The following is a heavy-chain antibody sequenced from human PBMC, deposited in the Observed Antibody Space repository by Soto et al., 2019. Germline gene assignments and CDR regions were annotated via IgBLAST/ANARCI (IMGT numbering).Heavy chain of an antibody. D-gene: IGHD2-2*01. Sequence: GASVKVSCKASENTFSTYSLHWVRQAPGQGLEWMGRIIPILGIANYAQKFQGRVTITADKSTSTAYMELSSLRSEDTAVYYCARSDIVVVPANNWFDPWGQGTLVTVSS. CDR1: ENTFSTYS. CDR3: ARSDIVVVPANNWFDP. J-gene: IGHJ5*02. V-gene: IGHV1-69*02. CDR2: IIPILGIA.